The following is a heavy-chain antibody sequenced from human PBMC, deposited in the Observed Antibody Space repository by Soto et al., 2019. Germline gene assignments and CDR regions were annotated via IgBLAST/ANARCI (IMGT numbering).Heavy chain of an antibody. CDR2: MNPNNDNT. Sequence: QVQLVQPGAEVKKPGASVKVSCKASGYTFTSSDINWVRQASGQGLEWLGWMNPNNDNTGYAQKFQGRVTMTRNTSISTAYMELSSLSSEDTAVYYCAMGEGSGNFDYWGQGTLVTVAS. J-gene: IGHJ4*02. D-gene: IGHD6-25*01. V-gene: IGHV1-8*01. CDR3: AMGEGSGNFDY. CDR1: GYTFTSSD.